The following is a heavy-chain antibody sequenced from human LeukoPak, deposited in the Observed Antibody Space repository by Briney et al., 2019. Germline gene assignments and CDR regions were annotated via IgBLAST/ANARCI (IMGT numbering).Heavy chain of an antibody. V-gene: IGHV3-9*01. J-gene: IGHJ4*02. CDR1: GFTFDDYA. CDR3: ARDYGDC. Sequence: GGSLRLSCAASGFTFDDYAMHWVRQAPGKGLEWVSGISWNSGSIGYADSVKGRFTISRDNAKNSLYLQMNSLRAEDTAVYYCARDYGDCLGQGTLVTVSS. CDR2: ISWNSGSI.